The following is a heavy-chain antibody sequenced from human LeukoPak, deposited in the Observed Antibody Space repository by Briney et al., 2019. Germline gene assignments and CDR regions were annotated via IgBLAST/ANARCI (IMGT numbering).Heavy chain of an antibody. J-gene: IGHJ6*02. CDR2: MNQDGSEK. Sequence: GGSLRLSCAASGFTFSESWMSWVRQAPGKGLEWVANMNQDGSEKDYVDSVKGRFTISRDNARESPYLQMSSLRAEDTAVYYCATYTHWVAGDVWGHGTTVTVSS. V-gene: IGHV3-7*01. CDR3: ATYTHWVAGDV. CDR1: GFTFSESW. D-gene: IGHD3-16*01.